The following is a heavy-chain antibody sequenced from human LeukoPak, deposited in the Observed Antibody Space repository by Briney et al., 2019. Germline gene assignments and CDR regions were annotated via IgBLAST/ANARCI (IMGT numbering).Heavy chain of an antibody. CDR2: ISFDGKNK. CDR3: TKDRVWNSFDS. Sequence: GTSLRLSCVASGFTFNYYAIHWVRQAPGKGLEWVAVISFDGKNKFYADSVKGRFTISRDNAKNTLYLQMNSLKNEDTVVYYCTKDRVWNSFDSWGQGTLVTVSS. J-gene: IGHJ4*02. V-gene: IGHV3-30*14. D-gene: IGHD1-1*01. CDR1: GFTFNYYA.